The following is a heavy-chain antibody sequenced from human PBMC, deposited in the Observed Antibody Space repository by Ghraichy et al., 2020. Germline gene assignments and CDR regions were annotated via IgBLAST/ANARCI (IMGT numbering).Heavy chain of an antibody. CDR2: ILYSGAQK. CDR1: GFTFSSYS. D-gene: IGHD3-16*01. CDR3: AKDLGRDGRWDIDY. V-gene: IGHV3-23*01. J-gene: IGHJ4*02. Sequence: GGSLRLSCAASGFTFSSYSMSWVRQAPGKGLEWVSSILYSGAQKYYADSVKGRFTVSSDNPKNTLYMQMNSLRTEDTAIYYCAKDLGRDGRWDIDYWGQGTLVTVSS.